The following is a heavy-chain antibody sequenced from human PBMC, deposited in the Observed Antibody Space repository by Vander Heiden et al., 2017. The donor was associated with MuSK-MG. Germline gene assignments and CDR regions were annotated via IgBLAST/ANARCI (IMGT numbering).Heavy chain of an antibody. CDR2: SSAGGSST. CDR1: GFTFSSFA. Sequence: EVQLLESGGGLVQTGESLRLSCAASGFTFSSFAMSWVRQAPATGLEWASTSSAGGSSTYHADPVMRRFTIYRDNSKNTLYLQMNTLRAEDTAVYDCAKDFFRGDYDFWGERAFDIWGLGTMVTVSS. J-gene: IGHJ3*02. V-gene: IGHV3-23*01. D-gene: IGHD3-3*01. CDR3: AKDFFRGDYDFWGERAFDI.